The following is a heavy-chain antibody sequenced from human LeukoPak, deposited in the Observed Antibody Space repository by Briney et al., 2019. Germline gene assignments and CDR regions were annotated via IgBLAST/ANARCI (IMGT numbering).Heavy chain of an antibody. CDR1: GFTFRNFA. V-gene: IGHV3-23*01. CDR2: IGGGDT. CDR3: ARDHSSSWYVDY. D-gene: IGHD6-13*01. J-gene: IGHJ4*02. Sequence: GGSLRLSCSTSGFTFRNFAMSWVRQAPGKGLEWVSSIGGGDTHYADSVKGRFTISRDDSRSTVDLQMSSLRAEDTAVYYCARDHSSSWYVDYWGQGTLVTVSS.